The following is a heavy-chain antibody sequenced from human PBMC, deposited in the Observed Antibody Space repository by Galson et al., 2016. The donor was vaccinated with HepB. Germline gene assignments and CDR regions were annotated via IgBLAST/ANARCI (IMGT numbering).Heavy chain of an antibody. CDR1: GGSFSGYY. J-gene: IGHJ6*03. CDR2: INHSGST. V-gene: IGHV4-34*01. D-gene: IGHD1-20*01. Sequence: SETLSLTCGVYGGSFSGYYWSWIRQSPGKGLEWIGEINHSGSTKYNPSLKSRVTISVDTSKNHFSLNLSSVTAADTAVYYCARGALDNCDFFFHDSNSYYYMDIWGKGTTVTVSS. CDR3: ARGALDNCDFFFHDSNSYYYMDI.